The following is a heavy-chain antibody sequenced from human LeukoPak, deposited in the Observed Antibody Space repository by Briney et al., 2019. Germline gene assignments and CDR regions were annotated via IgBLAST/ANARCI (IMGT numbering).Heavy chain of an antibody. CDR2: ISPDGNNE. CDR3: AKVNNYDDY. Sequence: PGRSLRLSCAASGFTFSTFGIHWVRQAPGKGLEWVAAISPDGNNEYYTDSVEGRFTISRDNSKNMIYLQMNSLRGEDSAVYYCAKVNNYDDYWGQGTLVTVSS. CDR1: GFTFSTFG. D-gene: IGHD1/OR15-1a*01. J-gene: IGHJ4*02. V-gene: IGHV3-30*18.